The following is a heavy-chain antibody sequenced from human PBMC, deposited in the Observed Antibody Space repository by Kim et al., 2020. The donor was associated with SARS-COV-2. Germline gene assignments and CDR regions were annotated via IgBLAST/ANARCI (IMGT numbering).Heavy chain of an antibody. CDR1: GGSISSYN. CDR3: ARDPRGWLQPTAYWYFDL. V-gene: IGHV4-59*01. Sequence: SETLSLTCTVSGGSISSYNWSWIRQPPGKGLEWIGYIYYSGSTNYNPSLKSRGTISVDTSKNQFSLKLSSVTAADTAVYYCARDPRGWLQPTAYWYFDLWGRGTLVTVSS. D-gene: IGHD5-12*01. J-gene: IGHJ2*01. CDR2: IYYSGST.